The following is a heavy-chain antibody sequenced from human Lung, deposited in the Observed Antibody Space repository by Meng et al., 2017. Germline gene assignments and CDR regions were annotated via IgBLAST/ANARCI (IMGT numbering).Heavy chain of an antibody. D-gene: IGHD2-15*01. CDR3: ARGRVVVAATPSDY. J-gene: IGHJ4*02. Sequence: EVQLVESGGGLVKPVGSLRHSCAASGFTFSSYSMNRVGQAPGKGLEWVSSISSSSAYADSVKGRFTISRDNAKNSLYLQMNRLRAEDTAVYYCARGRVVVAATPSDYWGQGTLVTVSS. CDR1: GFTFSSYS. V-gene: IGHV3-21*01. CDR2: ISSSSA.